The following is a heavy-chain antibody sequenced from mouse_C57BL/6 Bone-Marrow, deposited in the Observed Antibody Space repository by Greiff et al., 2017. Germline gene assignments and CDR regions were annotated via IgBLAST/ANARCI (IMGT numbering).Heavy chain of an antibody. J-gene: IGHJ3*01. V-gene: IGHV5-4*01. CDR2: ISDGGSYT. CDR1: GFTFSSYA. D-gene: IGHD1-1*01. CDR3: ARDGYCYGSSYTWFAY. Sequence: EVMLVESGGGLVKPGGSLKLSCAASGFTFSSYAMSWVRQTPDKRLEWVATISDGGSYTYYPDNVKGRFTISRDNAKNNLYLQMSHLKSEDTAMYYCARDGYCYGSSYTWFAYWGQGTLVTVSA.